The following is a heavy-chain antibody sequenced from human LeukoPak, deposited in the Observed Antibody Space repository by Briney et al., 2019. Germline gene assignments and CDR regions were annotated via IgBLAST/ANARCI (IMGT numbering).Heavy chain of an antibody. CDR3: ARNWSPYYYDSSGYLLFDY. J-gene: IGHJ4*02. CDR2: IKQDGSEK. D-gene: IGHD3-22*01. CDR1: GFTFSSYW. Sequence: PGGSLRLSCVASGFTFSSYWMSWVRQAPGKGLEWVANIKQDGSEKYYVDSVKGRFTISRDNAKNSLYLQMNSLRAEDTAVYYCARNWSPYYYDSSGYLLFDYWGQGTLVTVSS. V-gene: IGHV3-7*01.